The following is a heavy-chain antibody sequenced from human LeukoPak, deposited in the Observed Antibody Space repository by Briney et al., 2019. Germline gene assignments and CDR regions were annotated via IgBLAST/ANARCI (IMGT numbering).Heavy chain of an antibody. Sequence: GGSLRLSCAASGFTFSSYWMHWVRQAPGKGLVGVSRINSDGSSTSYADSVKGRFTISRDNAKNTLYLQMNSLRAEDTAVYYCARASVAGTLIGYWGQGTLVTVSS. D-gene: IGHD6-19*01. CDR1: GFTFSSYW. V-gene: IGHV3-74*01. CDR2: INSDGSST. CDR3: ARASVAGTLIGY. J-gene: IGHJ4*02.